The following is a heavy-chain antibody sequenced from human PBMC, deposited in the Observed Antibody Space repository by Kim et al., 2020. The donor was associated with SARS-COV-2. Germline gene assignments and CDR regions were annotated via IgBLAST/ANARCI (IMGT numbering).Heavy chain of an antibody. D-gene: IGHD3-10*01. CDR1: GFTFSSYS. V-gene: IGHV3-48*04. CDR2: ISSSSSTI. CDR3: GRAGEFGELFGGNWFDP. J-gene: IGHJ5*02. Sequence: GGSLRLSCAASGFTFSSYSMNWVRQAPGKGLEWVSYISSSSSTIYYADSVKGRFTISRDNAKNSLYLQMNSLRAEDTAVYYCGRAGEFGELFGGNWFDPWGQGTLVTVSS.